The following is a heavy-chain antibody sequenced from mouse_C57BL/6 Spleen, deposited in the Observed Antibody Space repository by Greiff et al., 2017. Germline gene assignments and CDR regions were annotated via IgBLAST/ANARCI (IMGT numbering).Heavy chain of an antibody. CDR3: TRDGYCLYAMDY. Sequence: EVMLVESGEGLVKPGGSLKLSCAASGFTFSSYAMSWVRQTPEKRLEWVAYISSGGDYIYYADTVKGRFTISRDNARNTLYLQMSSLKSEDTAMYYCTRDGYCLYAMDYWGQGTSVTVSS. V-gene: IGHV5-9-1*02. D-gene: IGHD2-3*01. CDR2: ISSGGDYI. J-gene: IGHJ4*01. CDR1: GFTFSSYA.